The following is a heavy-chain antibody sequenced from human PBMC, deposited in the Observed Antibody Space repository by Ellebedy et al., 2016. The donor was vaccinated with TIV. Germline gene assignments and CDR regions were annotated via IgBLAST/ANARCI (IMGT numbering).Heavy chain of an antibody. J-gene: IGHJ3*02. Sequence: GESLKISCAASGFTFSSYALHWVRQAPGKGLEWVAVISYDGSNKYYADSVKGRFTISRDNSKNTLYLQMNSLRAEDTAVYYCARRDYLDAFDIWGQGTMVTVSS. V-gene: IGHV3-30*01. D-gene: IGHD2/OR15-2a*01. CDR2: ISYDGSNK. CDR3: ARRDYLDAFDI. CDR1: GFTFSSYA.